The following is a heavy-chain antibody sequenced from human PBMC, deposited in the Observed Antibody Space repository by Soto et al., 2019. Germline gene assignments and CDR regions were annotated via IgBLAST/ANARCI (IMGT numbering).Heavy chain of an antibody. CDR2: INAGNGNT. Sequence: ASVKVSCKASGYTFTSYAMHWVRQAPGQRLEWMGWINAGNGNTKYSQKFQGGVNITRDTSASTAYMELSSLRSEDTAVYYCARDLDYDILTGYYGDGAFDIWGQGTMVTVSS. V-gene: IGHV1-3*01. D-gene: IGHD3-9*01. J-gene: IGHJ3*02. CDR1: GYTFTSYA. CDR3: ARDLDYDILTGYYGDGAFDI.